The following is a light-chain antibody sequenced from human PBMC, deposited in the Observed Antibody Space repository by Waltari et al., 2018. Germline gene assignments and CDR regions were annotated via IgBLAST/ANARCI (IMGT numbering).Light chain of an antibody. J-gene: IGLJ3*02. CDR2: GNN. CDR3: QSYDSSLSGWV. V-gene: IGLV1-40*01. CDR1: RSHIGAGYD. Sequence: QSVLTQPPSVSGAPGQRVTISCTGSRSHIGAGYDVHWYQHLPGTAPKLLIHGNNNRPSGVPDRFSGSRSGTSASLAITGLQAEDEADYYCQSYDSSLSGWVFGGGTKLTVL.